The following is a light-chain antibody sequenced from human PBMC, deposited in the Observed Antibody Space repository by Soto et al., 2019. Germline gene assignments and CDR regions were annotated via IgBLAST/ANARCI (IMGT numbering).Light chain of an antibody. J-gene: IGKJ1*01. V-gene: IGKV4-1*01. CDR2: WAS. CDR1: QSVLYSSNNKNY. Sequence: DIVMTQSPDSLAVSLGERATINCKSSQSVLYSSNNKNYLAWYQQKPGQPPNLLISWASTRESGVPDRFSGSGSGPDFTLTISSLQAEDVAFYYCHQYYSIPRTFGQGTKVEIK. CDR3: HQYYSIPRT.